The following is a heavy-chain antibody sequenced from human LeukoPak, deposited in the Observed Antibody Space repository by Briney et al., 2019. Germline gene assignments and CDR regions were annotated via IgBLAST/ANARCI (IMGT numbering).Heavy chain of an antibody. J-gene: IGHJ4*02. D-gene: IGHD3-10*01. Sequence: GGSLRLSCVVSGFTFNRCWMNWVRQAPGKGLEWVSSIKGSGDYTYYADSVKGRFTISRDNSKNTLYLQMNSLRAEDTALYYCASGRSFSPDYWGQGTLVTVSS. CDR2: IKGSGDYT. CDR3: ASGRSFSPDY. V-gene: IGHV3-23*01. CDR1: GFTFNRCW.